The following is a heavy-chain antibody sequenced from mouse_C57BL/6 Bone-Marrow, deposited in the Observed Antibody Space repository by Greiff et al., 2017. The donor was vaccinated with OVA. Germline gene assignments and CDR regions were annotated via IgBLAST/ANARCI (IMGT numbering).Heavy chain of an antibody. CDR2: IDPSDSYT. J-gene: IGHJ4*01. Sequence: VQLQQPGAELVKPGASVKLSCKASGYTFTSYWMQWVKQRPGQGLEWIGEIDPSDSYTNYNQKFKGKATLTVDTSSSTAYMQLSSLTSEDSAVYYCARRAGKYYYAMDYWGQGTSVTVSS. V-gene: IGHV1-50*01. CDR1: GYTFTSYW. CDR3: ARRAGKYYYAMDY. D-gene: IGHD2-1*01.